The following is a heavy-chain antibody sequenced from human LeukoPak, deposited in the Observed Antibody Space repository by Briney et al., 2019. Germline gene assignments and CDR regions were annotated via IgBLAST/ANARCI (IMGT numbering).Heavy chain of an antibody. CDR3: AKGVGAHHSSGYYYDF. V-gene: IGHV3-23*01. D-gene: IGHD3-22*01. Sequence: PGGSLRLSCAASGFTFSSYAMSWVRQAPGKGLECVSAISGSGGSTYYAASVKRRFTISRGNSMNTLYLQIDSLRAEDTAVYYFAKGVGAHHSSGYYYDFWGQGTLVTVSS. CDR2: ISGSGGST. CDR1: GFTFSSYA. J-gene: IGHJ4*02.